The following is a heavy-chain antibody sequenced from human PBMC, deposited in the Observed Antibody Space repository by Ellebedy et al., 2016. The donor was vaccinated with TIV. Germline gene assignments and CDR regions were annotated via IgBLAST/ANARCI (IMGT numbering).Heavy chain of an antibody. CDR3: ARDFSTTNILPGYFDL. CDR1: GYTFSDYH. V-gene: IGHV1-46*01. Sequence: AASVKVSCKASGYTFSDYHVHWVRQAPGQRLEWVGIINPSGGSTSYAQKFQGRVTMTRDTSTSTIYLELSSLRSEDTAVYYCARDFSTTNILPGYFDLWGRGTLVTVSS. D-gene: IGHD2-2*01. J-gene: IGHJ2*01. CDR2: INPSGGST.